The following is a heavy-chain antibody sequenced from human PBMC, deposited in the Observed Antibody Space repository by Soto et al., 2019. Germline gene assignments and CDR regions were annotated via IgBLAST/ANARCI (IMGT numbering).Heavy chain of an antibody. CDR2: INAGYGNT. CDR1: GYTFSSYA. J-gene: IGHJ4*02. V-gene: IGHV1-3*01. Sequence: QVHLVQSGAEVRKPGASVKVSCKASGYTFSSYAMHWVRQAPGQRLEWMGWINAGYGNTKSSQKFQDRVTISRDTSASTAYMELTCLRSEDTAVYYCARDTGDGTFDFWGQGTLVTVSS. D-gene: IGHD7-27*01. CDR3: ARDTGDGTFDF.